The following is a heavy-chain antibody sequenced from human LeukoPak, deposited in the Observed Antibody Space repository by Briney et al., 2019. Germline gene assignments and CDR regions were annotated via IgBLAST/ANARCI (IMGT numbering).Heavy chain of an antibody. D-gene: IGHD6-13*01. CDR3: ARFSSSWYGYYFDY. Sequence: ASVKVSCKASGYTFTSYGISWVRQAPGQGLEWMGRINPNSGGTNYAQKFQGRVTMTRDTSISTAYMELSRLRSDDTAVYYCARFSSSWYGYYFDYWGQGTLVTVSS. CDR2: INPNSGGT. J-gene: IGHJ4*02. V-gene: IGHV1-2*06. CDR1: GYTFTSYG.